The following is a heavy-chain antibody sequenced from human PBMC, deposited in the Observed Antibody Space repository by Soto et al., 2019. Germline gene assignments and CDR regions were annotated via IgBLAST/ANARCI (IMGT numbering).Heavy chain of an antibody. CDR1: GFTFGYYR. Sequence: GGSLRLSCTASGFTFGYYRMSWFRQSPGKGLEWVGFIRSKAYGGTTEYAASVKGRFTISRDDSKSIAYLQMNSLKTEDTAVYYCARAGIRTSFDYWGQGTLVTVSS. V-gene: IGHV3-49*03. CDR2: IRSKAYGGTT. D-gene: IGHD2-21*01. CDR3: ARAGIRTSFDY. J-gene: IGHJ4*02.